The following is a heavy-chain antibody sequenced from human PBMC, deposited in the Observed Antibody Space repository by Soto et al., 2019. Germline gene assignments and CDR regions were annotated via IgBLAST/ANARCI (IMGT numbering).Heavy chain of an antibody. Sequence: QVQLVESGGGVVQPGRSLRLSCAASGFTFSSYAMHWVRQAPGKGLEWVAVISYDGSNKYYADSVKGRFTISRDNSKNTLYLQMNSLRAEDTAVYYCARDRMKQWLDYYYYGMDVWGQGTTVTVSS. CDR1: GFTFSSYA. J-gene: IGHJ6*02. D-gene: IGHD6-19*01. CDR3: ARDRMKQWLDYYYYGMDV. V-gene: IGHV3-30-3*01. CDR2: ISYDGSNK.